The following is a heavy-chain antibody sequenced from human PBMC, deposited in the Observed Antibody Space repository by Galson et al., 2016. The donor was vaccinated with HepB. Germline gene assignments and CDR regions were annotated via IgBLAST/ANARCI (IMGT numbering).Heavy chain of an antibody. CDR1: GFTFNSFG. CDR2: IWYDGSNK. V-gene: IGHV3-33*01. J-gene: IGHJ4*02. D-gene: IGHD6-13*01. Sequence: SLRLSCAASGFTFNSFGMHWVRQAPGKGLEWVAVIWYDGSNKYYGDSVKGRFTISRDNSKNTLYLQMHSLRAEDTAIYYCAREAPIAAPGANDCWGQGTQVTVSS. CDR3: AREAPIAAPGANDC.